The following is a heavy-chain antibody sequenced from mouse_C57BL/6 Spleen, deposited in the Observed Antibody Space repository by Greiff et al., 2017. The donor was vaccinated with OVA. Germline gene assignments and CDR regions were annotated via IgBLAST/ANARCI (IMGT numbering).Heavy chain of an antibody. J-gene: IGHJ1*03. CDR2: ISYSGST. Sequence: VQLKESGPGMVKPSQSLSLTCTVTGYSITSGYDWHWIRHFPGNKLEWMGYISYSGSTNYNPSLKSRISITHDTSKNHFFLKLNSVTTEDTATYYCAREGGYYGSYWYFDVWGTGTTVTVSS. V-gene: IGHV3-1*01. D-gene: IGHD1-1*01. CDR1: GYSITSGYD. CDR3: AREGGYYGSYWYFDV.